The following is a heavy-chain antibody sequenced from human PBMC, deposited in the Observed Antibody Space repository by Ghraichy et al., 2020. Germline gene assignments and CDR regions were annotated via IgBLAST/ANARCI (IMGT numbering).Heavy chain of an antibody. CDR3: ARSGRYQLLSWFDP. CDR1: GGSFSGYY. Sequence: ETLSLTCAVYGGSFSGYYWSWIRQPPGKGLEWIGEINHSGSTNYNPSLKSRVTISVDTSKNQFSLKLSSVTAADTAVYYCARSGRYQLLSWFDPWGQGTLVTVSS. J-gene: IGHJ5*02. V-gene: IGHV4-34*01. CDR2: INHSGST. D-gene: IGHD2-2*01.